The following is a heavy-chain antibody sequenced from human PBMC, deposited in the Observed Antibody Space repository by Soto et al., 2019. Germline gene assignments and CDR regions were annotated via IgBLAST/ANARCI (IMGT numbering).Heavy chain of an antibody. Sequence: QVQLVESGGGVVQPGRSLRVSCAASGFPFSSYGMHWVREAPGKGLEWVAVISYDGSNKYYADSVKGRFTISRDNSASTLYLQMNSLIPEDTALYYCVGGQYYFDYRGLGTLVTVSP. D-gene: IGHD3-10*01. CDR1: GFPFSSYG. CDR3: VGGQYYFDY. J-gene: IGHJ4*02. CDR2: ISYDGSNK. V-gene: IGHV3-30*03.